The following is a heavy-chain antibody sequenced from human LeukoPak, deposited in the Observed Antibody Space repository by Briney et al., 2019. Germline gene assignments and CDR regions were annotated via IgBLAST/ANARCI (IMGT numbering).Heavy chain of an antibody. CDR2: ISAYNGNT. J-gene: IGHJ3*02. V-gene: IGHV1-18*01. CDR1: GYTFTSYG. CDR3: ARDLLYRLVNIIPDDAFDI. Sequence: ASVKVSCKASGYTFTSYGISWVRQAPGQGLEWMGWISAYNGNTNYAQKLQGRVTMTTDTSTSTAYMELRSLRSDDTAVYCCARDLLYRLVNIIPDDAFDIWGQGTMVTVSS. D-gene: IGHD2-15*01.